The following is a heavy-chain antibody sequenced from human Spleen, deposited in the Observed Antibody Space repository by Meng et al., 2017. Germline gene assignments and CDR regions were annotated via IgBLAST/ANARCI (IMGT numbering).Heavy chain of an antibody. V-gene: IGHV4-34*01. CDR1: CGSFSDYY. Sequence: QVQPEEWGAGLLKPSETLSLPGCVSCGSFSDYYWSWIRQPPGKGLEWIGEINHSGSTNYNPSLESRATISVDTSQNNLSLKLSSVTAADSAVYYCARGPTTMAHDFDYWGQGTLVTVSS. CDR2: INHSGST. J-gene: IGHJ4*02. CDR3: ARGPTTMAHDFDY. D-gene: IGHD4-11*01.